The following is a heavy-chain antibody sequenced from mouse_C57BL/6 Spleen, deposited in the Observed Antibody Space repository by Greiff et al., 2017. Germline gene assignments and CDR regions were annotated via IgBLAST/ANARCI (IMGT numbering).Heavy chain of an antibody. CDR2: IRNKANGYTT. CDR3: ARYDDDYGSSHYAMDY. V-gene: IGHV7-3*01. D-gene: IGHD1-1*01. J-gene: IGHJ4*01. CDR1: GFTFTDYY. Sequence: EVKLVESGGGLVQPGGSLSLSCAASGFTFTDYYMSWVRQPPGKALEWLGFIRNKANGYTTEYSASVKGRFTISRDNSQSILYLQMNALRAEDSATYYCARYDDDYGSSHYAMDYWGQGTSVTVSS.